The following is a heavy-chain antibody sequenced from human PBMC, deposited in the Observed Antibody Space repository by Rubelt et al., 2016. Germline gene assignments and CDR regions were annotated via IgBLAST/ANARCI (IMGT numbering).Heavy chain of an antibody. Sequence: QVQLVQSGAEVKKPGASVKVSCKASGYTFTSYGISWVRQAPGQGLEWMGWISAYNGNTNYAQKLQGRVTITRDTAASTAYMELSSLRSEDTAVYYCAAFPNWNYGDAFDIWGQGTMVTVSS. CDR3: AAFPNWNYGDAFDI. J-gene: IGHJ3*02. V-gene: IGHV1-18*01. D-gene: IGHD1-7*01. CDR1: GYTFTSYG. CDR2: ISAYNGNT.